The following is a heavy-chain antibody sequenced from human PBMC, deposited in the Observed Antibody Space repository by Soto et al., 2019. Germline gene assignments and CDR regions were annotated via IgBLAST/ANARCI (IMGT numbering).Heavy chain of an antibody. J-gene: IGHJ4*02. CDR2: MNPKSGNT. CDR3: VRVYGEIDY. CDR1: GYTFTNYD. D-gene: IGHD4-17*01. Sequence: QVQLVQSGAEVKKPGASVKVSGKASGYTFTNYDINWVRQATGQGLEWMGWMNPKSGNTGYAQQFQGRVIMTRSTSISTGYVELSSLRSEDTAVYYCVRVYGEIDYWGQGPLVTVSS. V-gene: IGHV1-8*01.